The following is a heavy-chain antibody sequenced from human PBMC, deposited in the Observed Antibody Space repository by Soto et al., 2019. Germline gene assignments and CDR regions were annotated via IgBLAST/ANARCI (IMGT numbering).Heavy chain of an antibody. V-gene: IGHV3-33*01. CDR3: ARTNSSGFYFDY. CDR2: IWYDGSNK. Sequence: QVQLVESGGGVVQPGRSLRLSCAASGFTFSSYGMHWVRQAPGKGLEWGAVIWYDGSNKYYADSVRGRFTIYRDNSKNTLYLKMNSLRAEDTAVYYCARTNSSGFYFDYWGQGTLVTVSS. CDR1: GFTFSSYG. J-gene: IGHJ4*02. D-gene: IGHD6-19*01.